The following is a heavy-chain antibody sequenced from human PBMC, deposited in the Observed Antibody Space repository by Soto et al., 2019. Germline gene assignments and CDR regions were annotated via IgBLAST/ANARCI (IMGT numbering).Heavy chain of an antibody. V-gene: IGHV1-2*02. J-gene: IGHJ6*02. CDR1: GYTFTGYY. D-gene: IGHD2-8*01. CDR3: ARARHIVLMVYADYYGMDV. CDR2: INPNSGGT. Sequence: GPSVKVSCKAPGYTFTGYYMHWVRQAPGQGLEWMGWINPNSGGTNYAQKFQGRVTMTRDTSISTAYMELSRLRSDDTAVYYCARARHIVLMVYADYYGMDVWGQGTTVTVSS.